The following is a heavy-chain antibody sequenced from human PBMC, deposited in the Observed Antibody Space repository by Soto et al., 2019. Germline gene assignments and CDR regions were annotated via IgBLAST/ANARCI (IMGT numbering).Heavy chain of an antibody. J-gene: IGHJ4*02. CDR1: VCSISSYY. D-gene: IGHD6-19*01. Sequence: SETLYLTFTVSVCSISSYYWSWIRQPPGKGLEWIGYIYYSGSTNYNPSLKSRVTISVDTSKNQFSLKLSSVTAADTAVYYCARVGSSGWSPDYWGQGTLVTVSS. V-gene: IGHV4-59*01. CDR3: ARVGSSGWSPDY. CDR2: IYYSGST.